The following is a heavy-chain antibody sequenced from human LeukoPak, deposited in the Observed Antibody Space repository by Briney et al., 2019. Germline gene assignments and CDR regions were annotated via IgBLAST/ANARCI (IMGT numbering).Heavy chain of an antibody. Sequence: ASVKVSCKASGYTFTSYGISWVRQAPGQGLEWMGGIIPIFGTANYAQKFQGRVTITADESTSTAYMELSSLRSEDTAVYYCARDRSGSYYGFDYWGQGTLVTVSS. CDR2: IIPIFGTA. CDR1: GYTFTSYG. J-gene: IGHJ4*02. CDR3: ARDRSGSYYGFDY. D-gene: IGHD1-26*01. V-gene: IGHV1-69*13.